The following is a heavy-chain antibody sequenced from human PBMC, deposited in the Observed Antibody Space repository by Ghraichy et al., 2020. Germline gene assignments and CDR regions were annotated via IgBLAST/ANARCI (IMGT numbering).Heavy chain of an antibody. CDR3: AGRNHRGYSGYDERWFDP. D-gene: IGHD5-12*01. CDR1: GGSISSYY. J-gene: IGHJ5*02. Sequence: SQTLSLTCTVSGGSISSYYWSWIRQPPGKGLEWIGYIYYSGSTNYNPSLKSRVTISVDTSKNQFSLKLSSVTAADTAVYYCAGRNHRGYSGYDERWFDPWGQGTLVTVSS. CDR2: IYYSGST. V-gene: IGHV4-59*08.